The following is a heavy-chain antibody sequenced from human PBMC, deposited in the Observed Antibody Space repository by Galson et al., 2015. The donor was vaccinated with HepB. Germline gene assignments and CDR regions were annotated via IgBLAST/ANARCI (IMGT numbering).Heavy chain of an antibody. CDR3: ARQEVVEPPAEYFQH. V-gene: IGHV5-51*01. D-gene: IGHD2-15*01. CDR2: IYPGDSDT. Sequence: QSGAEVTKPGESLKISCKGSGYSFTSYWIGWVRQMPGKGLEWMGIIYPGDSDTRYSPSFQGQVTISADKSISTAYLQWSSLKASDTAMYYCARQEVVEPPAEYFQHWGQGTLVTVSS. CDR1: GYSFTSYW. J-gene: IGHJ1*01.